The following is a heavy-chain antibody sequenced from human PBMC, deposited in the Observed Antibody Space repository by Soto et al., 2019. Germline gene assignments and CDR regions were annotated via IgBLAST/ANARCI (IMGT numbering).Heavy chain of an antibody. CDR2: ISGSGGST. CDR3: AKDLEGVAGIQNWFDP. CDR1: GFTFSSYA. V-gene: IGHV3-23*01. Sequence: GESLKISCAASGFTFSSYAMSWVRQAPGKGLEWVSAISGSGGSTYYADSVKGRFTISRDNSKNTLYLQMNSLRAEDTAVYYCAKDLEGVAGIQNWFDPWGQGTLVTVSS. D-gene: IGHD6-19*01. J-gene: IGHJ5*02.